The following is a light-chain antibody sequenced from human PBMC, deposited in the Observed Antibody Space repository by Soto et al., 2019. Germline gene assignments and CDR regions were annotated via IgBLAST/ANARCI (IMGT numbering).Light chain of an antibody. CDR1: QSVLYSSNNKNY. V-gene: IGKV4-1*01. Sequence: DIVMTQSPDSLAVSLGERATINCKSSQSVLYSSNNKNYLAWYQQKPGQPPKLLIYWASTRESGVPDRFSGGGSGTDFTLTISSLQAEDVAVYYCQQYYSTPMYTFCQGSKLEIK. CDR2: WAS. J-gene: IGKJ2*01. CDR3: QQYYSTPMYT.